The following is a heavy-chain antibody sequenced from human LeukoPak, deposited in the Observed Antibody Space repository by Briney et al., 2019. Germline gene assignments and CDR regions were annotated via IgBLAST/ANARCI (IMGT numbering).Heavy chain of an antibody. Sequence: ASVKVSCKASGYTFTSYYMHWVRQAPGQGLEWMGIINPSGGSTSYAQKFQGRVTMTRDTSTSTVYMELSSLRSEDTAVYYCAREYCSSTSCYARTGGYWGQGTPVTVSS. CDR1: GYTFTSYY. D-gene: IGHD2-2*01. CDR2: INPSGGST. CDR3: AREYCSSTSCYARTGGY. J-gene: IGHJ4*02. V-gene: IGHV1-46*01.